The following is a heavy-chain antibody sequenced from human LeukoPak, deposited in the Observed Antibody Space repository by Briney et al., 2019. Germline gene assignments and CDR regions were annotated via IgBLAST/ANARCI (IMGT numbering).Heavy chain of an antibody. CDR3: ARGLRDTSGWWGWFDP. D-gene: IGHD6-19*01. CDR1: GFTFSSYS. J-gene: IGHJ5*02. Sequence: GSLRLSCAASGFTFSSYSMNWIRQPPGKGLEWIGEINHSGSTNYNPSLKSRVTTSVDTSKNQFSLKLTSVTAADTAVYYCARGLRDTSGWWGWFDPWGQGTLVTVSS. CDR2: INHSGST. V-gene: IGHV4-34*01.